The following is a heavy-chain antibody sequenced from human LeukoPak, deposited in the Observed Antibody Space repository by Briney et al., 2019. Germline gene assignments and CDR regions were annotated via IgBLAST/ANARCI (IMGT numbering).Heavy chain of an antibody. CDR1: GGTFSSYA. CDR3: ARDELGLGYFSGGSCYGMDV. D-gene: IGHD2-15*01. Sequence: SVKVSCKASGGTFSSYAISWVRQAPGQGLEWLGGIVPIFGTANYAQKSQGRVTISADESTSRAYMELSSPGSEDTAVYYCARDELGLGYFSGGSCYGMDVWGKGTTVNVYS. CDR2: IVPIFGTA. J-gene: IGHJ6*04. V-gene: IGHV1-69*13.